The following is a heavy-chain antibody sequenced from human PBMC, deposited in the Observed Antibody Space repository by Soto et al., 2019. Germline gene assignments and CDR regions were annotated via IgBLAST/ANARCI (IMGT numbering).Heavy chain of an antibody. CDR3: AGLQWPNYYLDY. CDR2: IYDIGTT. Sequence: SETLSLTCIVSGGSFSGPSWSWIRQPPGKGLEWIGYIYDIGTTNSNPSLKSRVTITADTPKNQFSLRLSSVTAADTAVYYCAGLQWPNYYLDYWGQGILVTVSS. D-gene: IGHD6-19*01. J-gene: IGHJ4*02. CDR1: GGSFSGPS. V-gene: IGHV4-59*08.